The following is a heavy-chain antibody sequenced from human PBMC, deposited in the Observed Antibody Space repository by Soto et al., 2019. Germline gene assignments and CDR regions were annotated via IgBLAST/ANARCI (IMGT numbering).Heavy chain of an antibody. Sequence: PSETLSLTCAVSGGSIDSGAYSLSWIRQPPGKGLEWIGYVTHSGTAYSIPSLNGRLTLSVASSQTQFSLKLTSVTAADSAVYYCARIHWAQSSLDYWGRGILVTVSS. D-gene: IGHD6-19*01. CDR3: ARIHWAQSSLDY. J-gene: IGHJ4*02. V-gene: IGHV4-30-2*01. CDR2: VTHSGTA. CDR1: GGSIDSGAYS.